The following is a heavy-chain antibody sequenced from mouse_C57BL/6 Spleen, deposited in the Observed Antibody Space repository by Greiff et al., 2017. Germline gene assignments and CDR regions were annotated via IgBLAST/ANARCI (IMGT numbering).Heavy chain of an antibody. Sequence: QVQLQQPGAELVRPGSSVKLSCKASGYTFTSYWMHWVKQRPIQGLEWIGNIDPSDSETHYNQKFKDKATLTVDKSSSTAYMQLSSLTSEDSAVYYCARSTVGRGGAMGCWGQGTSVTVSS. CDR3: ARSTVGRGGAMGC. D-gene: IGHD4-1*01. CDR2: IDPSDSET. V-gene: IGHV1-52*01. J-gene: IGHJ4*01. CDR1: GYTFTSYW.